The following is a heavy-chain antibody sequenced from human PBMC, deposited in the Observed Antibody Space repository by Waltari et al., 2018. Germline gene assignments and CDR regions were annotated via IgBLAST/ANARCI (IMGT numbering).Heavy chain of an antibody. V-gene: IGHV3-30*02. J-gene: IGHJ3*01. CDR3: AKVLDFWSDYSNAFDV. CDR2: IQDDGSKK. D-gene: IGHD3-3*01. Sequence: QVHLVESGGGVVQPGGSLRLSCSASVFTLSSFGMHWVRQAPGKGLEWVSYIQDDGSKKYYADSVKGRFTIFRDNSKNALYLQMNSLRSEDTALYYCAKVLDFWSDYSNAFDVWGQGTLVSVSS. CDR1: VFTLSSFG.